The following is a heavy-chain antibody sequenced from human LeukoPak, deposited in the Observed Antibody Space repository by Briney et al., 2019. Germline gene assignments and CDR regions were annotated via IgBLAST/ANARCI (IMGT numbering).Heavy chain of an antibody. V-gene: IGHV3-30*14. CDR2: VPYDGTNN. D-gene: IGHD4/OR15-4a*01. Sequence: GRSLRLSCAASGFTFSRYSMHWVRQAPGKGLEWVAVVPYDGTNNYYSDSVKGRFTVSRDNSKNTLYLQLNYLRTEDTAVYYCARDSVWQLVLTPYDAFDIWGQGTMVTVSS. CDR1: GFTFSRYS. CDR3: ARDSVWQLVLTPYDAFDI. J-gene: IGHJ3*02.